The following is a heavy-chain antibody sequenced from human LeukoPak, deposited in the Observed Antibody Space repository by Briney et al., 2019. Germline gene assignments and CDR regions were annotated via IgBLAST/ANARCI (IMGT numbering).Heavy chain of an antibody. D-gene: IGHD3-10*01. V-gene: IGHV1-18*01. CDR1: DYTLTTCD. CDR3: ARALSRGFGELFSGFDY. Sequence: ASVKVSCKTSDYTLTTCDITWVRQAPGQGLEWMGWISAYNGNTNYAQKLQGRVTMTTDTSTSTAYMELRSLRSDDTAVYYCARALSRGFGELFSGFDYWGQGTLVTVSS. CDR2: ISAYNGNT. J-gene: IGHJ4*02.